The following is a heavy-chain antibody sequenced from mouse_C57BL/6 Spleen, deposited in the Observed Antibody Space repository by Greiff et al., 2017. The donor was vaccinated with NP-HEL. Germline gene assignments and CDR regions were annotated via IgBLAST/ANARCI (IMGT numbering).Heavy chain of an antibody. D-gene: IGHD1-1*01. CDR3: ARGAYYGNDY. CDR1: GYAFSSSW. J-gene: IGHJ2*01. V-gene: IGHV1-82*01. CDR2: IYPGDGDT. Sequence: VQLQQSGPELVKPGASVKISCKASGYAFSSSWMNWVKQRPGKGLEWIGRIYPGDGDTNYNGKFKGQATLTADKSSSTAYMQLSSLTSEDSAVYFCARGAYYGNDYWGQGTTLTVSS.